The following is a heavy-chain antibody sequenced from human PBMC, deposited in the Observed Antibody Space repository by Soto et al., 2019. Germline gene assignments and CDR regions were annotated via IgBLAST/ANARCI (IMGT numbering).Heavy chain of an antibody. D-gene: IGHD6-25*01. J-gene: IGHJ3*02. CDR1: GFTFSTYA. CDR2: ISGSGGTT. Sequence: ESGGGLAQPGGSLRLSCAASGFTFSTYAMSWVRQVPGKGLEWVSCISGSGGTTYYADSVKGRFTISRDNSKNTLYLQMNSLRAEDTAVYYCDGGKKRAFDIWGQGTMVTVSS. V-gene: IGHV3-23*01. CDR3: DGGKKRAFDI.